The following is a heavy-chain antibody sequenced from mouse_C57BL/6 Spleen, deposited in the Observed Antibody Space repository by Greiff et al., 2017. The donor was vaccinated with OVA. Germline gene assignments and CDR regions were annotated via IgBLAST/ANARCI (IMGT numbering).Heavy chain of an antibody. J-gene: IGHJ2*01. D-gene: IGHD3-1*01. CDR3: ARSGPPLYYFDY. CDR2: IDPSDSYT. Sequence: QVQLQQPGAELVKPGASVKLSCKASGYTFTSYWMQWVKQRPGQGLEWIGEIDPSDSYTNYNQKFKGKATLTVDTSSSTAYMQLSSLTSEDSAVYYCARSGPPLYYFDYWGQGTTLTVSS. V-gene: IGHV1-50*01. CDR1: GYTFTSYW.